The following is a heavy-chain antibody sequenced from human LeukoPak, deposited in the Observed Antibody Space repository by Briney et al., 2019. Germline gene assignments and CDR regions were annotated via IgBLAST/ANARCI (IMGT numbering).Heavy chain of an antibody. CDR2: IYSAGST. Sequence: GGSLRLSCAASGFTVSSNYMSWVRQAPGKGLEWVSVIYSAGSTYYADSVKGRFTISRDNSKNTLYLQMNSLRAEDTAVYYCAKMAGYSYGYKYFDYWGQGTLVTISS. V-gene: IGHV3-53*01. CDR3: AKMAGYSYGYKYFDY. D-gene: IGHD5-18*01. CDR1: GFTVSSNY. J-gene: IGHJ4*02.